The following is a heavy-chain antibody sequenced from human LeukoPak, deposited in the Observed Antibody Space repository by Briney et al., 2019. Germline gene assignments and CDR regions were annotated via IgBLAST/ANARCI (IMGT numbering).Heavy chain of an antibody. CDR2: ISSTSSYI. D-gene: IGHD6-19*01. V-gene: IGHV3-21*01. J-gene: IGHJ4*02. CDR3: ARDWLGSGWDY. CDR1: GFTFSSYA. Sequence: GGSLRLSCAASGFTFSSYAMSWVRQAPGKGLEWVSSISSTSSYIYYADSVKGRFTISRDNAKNSLYLQMNSLRAEDTAVYYCARDWLGSGWDYWGQGTPVTVSS.